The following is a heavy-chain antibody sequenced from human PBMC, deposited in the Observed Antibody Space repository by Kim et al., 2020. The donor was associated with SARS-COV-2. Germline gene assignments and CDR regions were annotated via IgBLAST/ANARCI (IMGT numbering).Heavy chain of an antibody. CDR3: ARDRRGGTYYGGSDAFDI. Sequence: GGSLRLSCAASGFTFSSYSMNWVRQAPGKGLEWVSSISSSSSYIYYADSVKGRFTISRDNAKNSLYLQMNSLRAEDTAVYYCARDRRGGTYYGGSDAFDIWGQGTMVTVSS. J-gene: IGHJ3*02. CDR2: ISSSSSYI. V-gene: IGHV3-21*01. D-gene: IGHD3-3*01. CDR1: GFTFSSYS.